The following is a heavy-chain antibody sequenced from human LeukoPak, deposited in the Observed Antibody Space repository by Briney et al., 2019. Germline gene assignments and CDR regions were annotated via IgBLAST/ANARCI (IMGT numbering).Heavy chain of an antibody. V-gene: IGHV4-39*01. CDR1: GASISSSTDY. CDR2: IYYSGST. Sequence: SETLSLTCTVSGASISSSTDYWGWIRQPPGKGLEWIANIYYSGSTYYNPSLKSRVTISVDTSKNQFSLKLSSVTAADTAVYYCARNKYYYGSGNYGVPNWFDPWGQGTLVTVSS. CDR3: ARNKYYYGSGNYGVPNWFDP. J-gene: IGHJ5*02. D-gene: IGHD3-10*01.